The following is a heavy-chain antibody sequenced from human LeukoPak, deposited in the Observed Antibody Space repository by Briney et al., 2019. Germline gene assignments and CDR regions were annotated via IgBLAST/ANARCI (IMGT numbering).Heavy chain of an antibody. J-gene: IGHJ4*02. CDR2: IYYSGST. D-gene: IGHD5-18*01. V-gene: IGHV4-59*01. CDR1: GGSISSYY. CDR3: AREGGYSYGLGHPFDY. Sequence: SETLSLTCTVSGGSISSYYWSWIRQPPGKGLEWIGYIYYSGSTNYNPSLKSRVTISVDTSKNQFSLKLSSVTAADTAVYYCAREGGYSYGLGHPFDYWGQGTLVTVSS.